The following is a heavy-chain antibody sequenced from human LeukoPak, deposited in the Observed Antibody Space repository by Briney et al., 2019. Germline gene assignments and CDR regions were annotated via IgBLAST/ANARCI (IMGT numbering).Heavy chain of an antibody. J-gene: IGHJ4*02. V-gene: IGHV3-21*01. Sequence: GGSLRLSCAASGFTFSSYSLNWVRQAPGMGLEWVSSISSSSHYIYYADSVKGRFTISRDNAKNSLFLQMNSLRAEDTAVYYCARVGIVGATGGFDYWGQGTLVTVSS. CDR2: ISSSSHYI. CDR3: ARVGIVGATGGFDY. D-gene: IGHD1-26*01. CDR1: GFTFSSYS.